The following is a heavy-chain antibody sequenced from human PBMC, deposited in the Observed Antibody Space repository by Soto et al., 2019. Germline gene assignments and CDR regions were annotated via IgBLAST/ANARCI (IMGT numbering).Heavy chain of an antibody. Sequence: EVQLVESGGGLVQPGGSLRLSCAASGFTFSDHYMDWVRQAPGKGLEWVGRTRDKTNSYTTEYAASVKGRFTISRADSKSSLYLQMNSLKTEDTAVDYCARASVGTYYFDYWGQGTLVTVSS. V-gene: IGHV3-72*01. J-gene: IGHJ4*02. CDR1: GFTFSDHY. CDR2: TRDKTNSYTT. CDR3: ARASVGTYYFDY. D-gene: IGHD1-26*01.